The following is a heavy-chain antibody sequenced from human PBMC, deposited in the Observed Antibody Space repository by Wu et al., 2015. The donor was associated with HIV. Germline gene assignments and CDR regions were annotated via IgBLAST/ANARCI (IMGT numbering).Heavy chain of an antibody. CDR1: VFSFNTYY. Sequence: QVQLVQSGAEMKKPGASVKISCRASVFSFNTYYMDWVRQAPGQGLEWMGFVNPAGGNTVAQKFQGRLTMTRDTSTSTDYMELTSLTSEDTAVYFCARPSRSTIAAATDSWGQGTLVIVSS. CDR3: ARPSRSTIAAATDS. CDR2: VNPAGGNT. D-gene: IGHD6-13*01. J-gene: IGHJ4*02. V-gene: IGHV1-46*02.